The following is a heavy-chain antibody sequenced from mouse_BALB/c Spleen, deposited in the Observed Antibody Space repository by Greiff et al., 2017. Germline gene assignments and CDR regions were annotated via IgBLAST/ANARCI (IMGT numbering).Heavy chain of an antibody. Sequence: EVKLVESGGDLVKPGGSLKLSCAASGFTFSSYGMSWVRQTPDKRLEWVATISSGGSYTYYPDSVNGRFTISRDNAKNTLYLQRSSLTSEDTAMYYCARSALAYWGQGTLVTVSA. V-gene: IGHV5-6*01. CDR1: GFTFSSYG. CDR2: ISSGGSYT. CDR3: ARSALAY. J-gene: IGHJ3*01.